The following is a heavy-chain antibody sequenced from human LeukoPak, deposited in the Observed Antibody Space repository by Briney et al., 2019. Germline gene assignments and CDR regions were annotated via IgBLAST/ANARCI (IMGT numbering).Heavy chain of an antibody. Sequence: PGGSLRLSCAASGFTFSSYAMSWVRQAPGKGLEWVSAISGSGGSTYYADSVKGRFTISRDNSKTTLYLQMNSLRAEDTAVYYCAIDIVVVVAATSDFDYWGQGTLVTVSS. CDR2: ISGSGGST. V-gene: IGHV3-23*01. J-gene: IGHJ4*02. CDR1: GFTFSSYA. D-gene: IGHD2-15*01. CDR3: AIDIVVVVAATSDFDY.